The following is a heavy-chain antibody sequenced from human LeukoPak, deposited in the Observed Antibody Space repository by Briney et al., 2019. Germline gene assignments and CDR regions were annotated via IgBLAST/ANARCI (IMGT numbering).Heavy chain of an antibody. Sequence: GGSLRLSCAASGFTFSNCWMTWVRQAPGKGLEWVANIKRDGSEKYYMDSVKGRFTISRDNAKNSLYLQMNSLRAEDTAVYYCARGGYSSSYFWNDWGQGILVTVSP. CDR1: GFTFSNCW. CDR3: ARGGYSSSYFWND. CDR2: IKRDGSEK. D-gene: IGHD6-13*01. V-gene: IGHV3-7*01. J-gene: IGHJ4*02.